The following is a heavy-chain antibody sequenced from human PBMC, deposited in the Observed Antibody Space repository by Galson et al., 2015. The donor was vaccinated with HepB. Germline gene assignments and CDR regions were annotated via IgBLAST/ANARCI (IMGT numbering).Heavy chain of an antibody. CDR3: AKALRLARSRNNCFDP. CDR1: GFAFSSYV. Sequence: SLRLSCAASGFAFSSYVMGWVRQAPGKGLEWVSTISGSGITTYYADSVEGRFAISRDNSKNTVYLQMNSLRAEDTAVYYCAKALRLARSRNNCFDPWGQGTLVTVSS. D-gene: IGHD3-16*01. V-gene: IGHV3-23*01. CDR2: ISGSGITT. J-gene: IGHJ5*02.